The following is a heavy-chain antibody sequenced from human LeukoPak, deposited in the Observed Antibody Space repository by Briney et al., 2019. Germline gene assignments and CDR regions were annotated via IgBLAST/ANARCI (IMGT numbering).Heavy chain of an antibody. CDR3: AKRNLGNIDY. Sequence: GGPRSLPCQASELTFGNYGMHGAGQAQAKGLEWLAVISYDGSNKYYADSVKGRFTISRDNSKNTLYLQMNSLRAEDTAVYYCAKRNLGNIDYWGQGTLVTVSS. D-gene: IGHD3-16*01. J-gene: IGHJ4*02. CDR2: ISYDGSNK. V-gene: IGHV3-30*18. CDR1: ELTFGNYG.